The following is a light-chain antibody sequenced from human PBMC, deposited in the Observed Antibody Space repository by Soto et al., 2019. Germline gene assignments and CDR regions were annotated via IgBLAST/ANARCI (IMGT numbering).Light chain of an antibody. Sequence: EIGMTQSPATLSVSPVERASLSCRASQSVSSNLACYQQKPGQAPRLLIYVSSTRATGIPARFSGSGSGTEFTLTISSLQSEDFAVYCCHQYNNWPPWTFGQGTKVDIK. CDR3: HQYNNWPPWT. J-gene: IGKJ1*01. CDR1: QSVSSN. V-gene: IGKV3-15*01. CDR2: VSS.